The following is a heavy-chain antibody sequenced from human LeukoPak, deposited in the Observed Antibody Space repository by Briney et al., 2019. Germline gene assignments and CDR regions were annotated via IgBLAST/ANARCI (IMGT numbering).Heavy chain of an antibody. J-gene: IGHJ4*02. CDR3: ASLMVVAGRPYLDY. V-gene: IGHV4-39*01. Sequence: SETLSLTCTVSGGSISSDPYYWGWIRQSPGKGLEWIGSIYHTGNTYYNPSLKGRVTISVDTSKNQFSLRLTSMTAADSSVYYCASLMVVAGRPYLDYWGQGSLVTVSS. CDR1: GGSISSDPYY. CDR2: IYHTGNT. D-gene: IGHD6-19*01.